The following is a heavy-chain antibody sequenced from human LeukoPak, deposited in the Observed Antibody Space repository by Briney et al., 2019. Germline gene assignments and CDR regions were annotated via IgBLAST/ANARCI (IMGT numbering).Heavy chain of an antibody. CDR1: GGTFSSYA. J-gene: IGHJ4*02. CDR3: ARGAPPPPGYCSGGSCYHPGEGYFDY. D-gene: IGHD2-15*01. CDR2: IIPIFGTA. V-gene: IGHV1-69*05. Sequence: SVKVSCKASGGTFSSYAISWVRQAPGQGLEWMGRIIPIFGTANYAQKFQGRVTITTDESTSTAYMELSILRSDDTAVYYCARGAPPPPGYCSGGSCYHPGEGYFDYWGQGTLVTVSS.